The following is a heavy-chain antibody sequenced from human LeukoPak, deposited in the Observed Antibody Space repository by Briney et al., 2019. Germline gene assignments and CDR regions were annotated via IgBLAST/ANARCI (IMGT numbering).Heavy chain of an antibody. J-gene: IGHJ4*02. CDR2: ISGSGGST. V-gene: IGHV3-23*01. CDR1: GFTFSSYA. CDR3: AKDVYDSSGYYMDRDY. Sequence: PGGSLRLSCAASGFTFSSYAMSWVRQAPGKGLEWVSAISGSGGSTYYADSVKGRFTISRDNSKNTLYLQMNSLRAEDTAVYYCAKDVYDSSGYYMDRDYWGQGTLVTVSS. D-gene: IGHD3-22*01.